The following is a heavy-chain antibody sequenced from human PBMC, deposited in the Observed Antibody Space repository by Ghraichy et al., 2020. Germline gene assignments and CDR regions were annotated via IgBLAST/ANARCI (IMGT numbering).Heavy chain of an antibody. CDR2: IEPGGSQK. CDR3: ARENYLFDN. CDR1: DTSDSPLW. D-gene: IGHD5-24*01. J-gene: IGHJ4*02. Sequence: GGSLRLSWTGCDTSDSPLWINCGLPAPGWKLEWVANIEPGGSQKNYVDSVKGRFTISRDNAKNSLYLQMKSLRAEDAAVYYCARENYLFDNWGQGTVVTVSS. V-gene: IGHV3-7*01.